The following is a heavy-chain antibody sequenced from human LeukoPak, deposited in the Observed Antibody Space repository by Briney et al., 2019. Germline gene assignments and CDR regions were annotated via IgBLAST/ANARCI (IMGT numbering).Heavy chain of an antibody. Sequence: GGLLRLSSAASGFNFSSYAMSWVHQAPGYGLKCVSAISGSGGSTYYADSVKGRFTISRDNSKNTLYLQMNSLRAEDTAVYYCAKGSRGYSYGYQDYWGQGTLVTVSS. CDR2: ISGSGGST. D-gene: IGHD5-18*01. CDR1: GFNFSSYA. V-gene: IGHV3-23*01. CDR3: AKGSRGYSYGYQDY. J-gene: IGHJ4*02.